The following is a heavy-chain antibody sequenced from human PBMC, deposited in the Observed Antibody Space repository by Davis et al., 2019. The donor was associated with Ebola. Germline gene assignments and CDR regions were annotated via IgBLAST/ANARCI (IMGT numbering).Heavy chain of an antibody. V-gene: IGHV2-5*02. CDR1: GFSLSTSGVG. CDR2: IYWDDDK. Sequence: SGPTLAKPTQTLTLTCTFSGFSLSTSGVGVGWIRQPPGKALEWLTLIYWDDDKRYSPFLKRRLTITKDTSKNQVVLTMTNMDPVDTATYYCAHSSSSWYYWGQGTLVTVSS. J-gene: IGHJ4*02. D-gene: IGHD6-13*01. CDR3: AHSSSSWYY.